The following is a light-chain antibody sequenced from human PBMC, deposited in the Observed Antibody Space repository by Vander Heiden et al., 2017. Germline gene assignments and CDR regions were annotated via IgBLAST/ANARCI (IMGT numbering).Light chain of an antibody. CDR1: SSDVGGYKY. V-gene: IGLV2-8*01. CDR2: EVS. Sequence: QSALTQPPSASGPPGQSVTISCIGTSSDVGGYKYVSWYQHLPGKAPKLIIYEVSERPSGVPDRFSGSKSGNTASLTVSGLQAEDDADYYCSSYAGSNTVIFGGGTKLTV. CDR3: SSYAGSNTVI. J-gene: IGLJ2*01.